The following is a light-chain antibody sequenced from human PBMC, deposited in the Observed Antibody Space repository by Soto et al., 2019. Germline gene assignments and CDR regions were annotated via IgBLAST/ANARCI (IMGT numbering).Light chain of an antibody. CDR2: AAS. CDR1: QDISSW. CDR3: QQANSFLPLT. Sequence: DIQMTQSPSSVSASVGDRVTITCRASQDISSWLAWYQQKPGRAPKVLIYAASSLQSGVPSRFSGSSSGTDFTLTISSLQPEDFATYYCQQANSFLPLTFGGGTKVEI. J-gene: IGKJ4*01. V-gene: IGKV1-12*01.